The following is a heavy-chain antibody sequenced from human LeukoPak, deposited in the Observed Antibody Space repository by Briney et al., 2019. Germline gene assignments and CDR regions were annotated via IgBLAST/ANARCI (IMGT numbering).Heavy chain of an antibody. V-gene: IGHV3-21*01. CDR2: ISSSSSYI. CDR1: GFTFSSYS. Sequence: GGSLRLSCAASGFTFSSYSMNWVRQAPGKGLEWVSSISSSSSYIYYGDSVKGRFTISRDNAKNSLYLQMNSLRAEDAAVYYCAKSSFYDILTPFDYWGQGTLVTVSS. J-gene: IGHJ4*02. D-gene: IGHD3-9*01. CDR3: AKSSFYDILTPFDY.